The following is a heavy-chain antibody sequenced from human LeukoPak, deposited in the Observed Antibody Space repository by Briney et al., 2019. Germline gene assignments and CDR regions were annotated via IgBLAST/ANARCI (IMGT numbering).Heavy chain of an antibody. Sequence: GASVTVSCKASGYTFTSYDINWVRQATGQGLEWMGWMNPNSGNTGYAQKFQGRVTMTRNTSISTAYMELSSLRSEDTAVYYCARAGYYTTTVTTILGWFDPWGQGTLVTVSS. D-gene: IGHD4-17*01. J-gene: IGHJ5*02. V-gene: IGHV1-8*01. CDR3: ARAGYYTTTVTTILGWFDP. CDR2: MNPNSGNT. CDR1: GYTFTSYD.